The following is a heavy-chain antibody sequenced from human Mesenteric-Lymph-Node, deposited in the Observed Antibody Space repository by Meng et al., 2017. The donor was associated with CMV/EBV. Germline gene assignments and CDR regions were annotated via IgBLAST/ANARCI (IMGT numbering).Heavy chain of an antibody. CDR2: ISSSGTTI. Sequence: GESLKISCAASGFTFSNYEMNWVRQAPGKGLDWVAYISSSGTTIFYADSVKGRFTISRDNAKNSLYLQMNSLRFEDTAIYYCARDLSTNFDLWGQGTLVTVSS. CDR3: ARDLSTNFDL. CDR1: GFTFSNYE. J-gene: IGHJ4*02. D-gene: IGHD1-1*01. V-gene: IGHV3-48*03.